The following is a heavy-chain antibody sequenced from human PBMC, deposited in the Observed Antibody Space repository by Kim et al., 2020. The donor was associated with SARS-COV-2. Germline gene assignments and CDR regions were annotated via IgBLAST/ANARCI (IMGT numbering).Heavy chain of an antibody. CDR2: IDPTDFHV. D-gene: IGHD4-17*01. Sequence: GESLKISCKDSGDNFRMYWISWVRQLPGKGLELLGRIDPTDFHVKYSPSFEGHVTISADTSINTPYLQWAALKASDTAMYYCTRGDDQSADYLALALWGQGTLVTVSA. CDR1: GDNFRMYW. CDR3: TRGDDQSADYLALAL. J-gene: IGHJ4*02. V-gene: IGHV5-10-1*01.